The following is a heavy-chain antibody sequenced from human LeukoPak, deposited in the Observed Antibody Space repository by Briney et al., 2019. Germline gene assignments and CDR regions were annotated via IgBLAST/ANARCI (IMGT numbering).Heavy chain of an antibody. Sequence: SETLSLTCTVSGGSISRSHYYWGWIRQPPGKGLEWIGSIYHSGSTYYNPFLKSRVTIAVDTSKNQFSLKLSSVTAADTAVYYCARHEVAMADTAYWGQGILVTVSS. CDR2: IYHSGST. D-gene: IGHD6-19*01. V-gene: IGHV4-39*01. J-gene: IGHJ4*02. CDR1: GGSISRSHYY. CDR3: ARHEVAMADTAY.